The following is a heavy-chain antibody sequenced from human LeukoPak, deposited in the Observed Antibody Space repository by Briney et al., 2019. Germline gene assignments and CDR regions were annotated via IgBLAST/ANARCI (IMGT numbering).Heavy chain of an antibody. D-gene: IGHD6-6*01. CDR1: GFTFSNYA. J-gene: IGHJ4*02. V-gene: IGHV3-21*01. CDR2: ISSSSSYI. Sequence: GGSLRLSCAASGFTFSNYAMNWVRQAPGKGLEWVSSISSSSSYIYYADSVKGRFTISRDNAKNSLYLQMNSLRAEDTAVYYCARSAARRGGQKTPWDYWGQGTLVTVSS. CDR3: ARSAARRGGQKTPWDY.